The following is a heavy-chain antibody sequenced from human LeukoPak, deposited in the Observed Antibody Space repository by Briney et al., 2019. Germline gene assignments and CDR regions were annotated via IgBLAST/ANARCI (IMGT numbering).Heavy chain of an antibody. CDR2: ISSSSSTI. V-gene: IGHV3-11*04. Sequence: GGSLRLSCAASGFTFSDHYMTWVRQAPGKGLEWVSYISSSSSTIYYADSVKGRFTISRDNAKNSLYLQMNSLRAEDTAIYFCAREDDWNYEDYWGQGTLVTVSS. J-gene: IGHJ4*02. CDR3: AREDDWNYEDY. CDR1: GFTFSDHY. D-gene: IGHD1-7*01.